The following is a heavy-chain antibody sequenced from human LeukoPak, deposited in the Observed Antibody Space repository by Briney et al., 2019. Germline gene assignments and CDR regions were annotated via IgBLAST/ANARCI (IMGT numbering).Heavy chain of an antibody. J-gene: IGHJ4*02. V-gene: IGHV3-23*01. D-gene: IGHD2-2*01. CDR2: MSDSGTNT. CDR1: GFTFSTYG. CDR3: AKCEVVPAAMLWTPDY. Sequence: GGSLRLSCGASGFTFSTYGMTWVRQAPGKGLEWVSGMSDSGTNTYYADSVKGRFTISRDNSKNTLYLQMNSLRAEDTAVYYCAKCEVVPAAMLWTPDYWGQGTLVTVSS.